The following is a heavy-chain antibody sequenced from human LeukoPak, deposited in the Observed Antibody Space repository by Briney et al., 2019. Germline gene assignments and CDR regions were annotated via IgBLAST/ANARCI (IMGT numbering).Heavy chain of an antibody. D-gene: IGHD5-12*01. CDR2: IYYSGST. Sequence: SSETLSLTCTVSGGSISSYYWSWIRQPPGKGLEWIGYIYYSGSTNYNPSLKSRVTISVDTSKNQFSLKLSSVTAADTAVYYCASNSGYDLSPYYFDYWGQGTLVTVSS. CDR1: GGSISSYY. V-gene: IGHV4-59*01. CDR3: ASNSGYDLSPYYFDY. J-gene: IGHJ4*02.